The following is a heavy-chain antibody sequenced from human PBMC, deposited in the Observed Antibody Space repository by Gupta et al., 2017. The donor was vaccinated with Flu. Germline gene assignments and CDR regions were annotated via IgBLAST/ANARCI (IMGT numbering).Heavy chain of an antibody. D-gene: IGHD1-7*01. CDR3: VSISGTPHAFDI. V-gene: IGHV3-21*01. J-gene: IGHJ3*02. CDR2: ISSSSSYI. Sequence: FSSYSMNWVRQAPGKGLEWVSSISSSSSYIYYADSVKGRFTISRDNAKNSLYLQMNSLRAEDTAVYYCVSISGTPHAFDIWGQGTMVTVSS. CDR1: FSSYS.